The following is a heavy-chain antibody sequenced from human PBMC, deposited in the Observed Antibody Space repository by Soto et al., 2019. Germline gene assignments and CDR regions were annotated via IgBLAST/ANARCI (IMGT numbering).Heavy chain of an antibody. Sequence: EVQLVESGGGLVQPGGSLRLSCEASGFTFSAYWMGWVRQAPGTGLQWVANIKTDGSEKYYVDSVTGRFTISRDNDKNSLYLQLNPLRAEDTGVYYCARPVRGSPEDVWGQGTTVTVSS. CDR1: GFTFSAYW. CDR2: IKTDGSEK. D-gene: IGHD3-16*01. J-gene: IGHJ6*02. V-gene: IGHV3-7*05. CDR3: ARPVRGSPEDV.